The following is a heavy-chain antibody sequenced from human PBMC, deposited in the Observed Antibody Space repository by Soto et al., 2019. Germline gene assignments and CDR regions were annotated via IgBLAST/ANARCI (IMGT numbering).Heavy chain of an antibody. V-gene: IGHV3-23*01. Sequence: GGSLRLSCAASGFTFSSYAMSWVRQAPGKGLEWVSAISGSGGSTYYADSVKGRFTISRDNSKNTLYLQMNSLRAEDTAVYYCAKDPQGGQWLEGFDYWGQGTLVTVSS. J-gene: IGHJ4*02. CDR3: AKDPQGGQWLEGFDY. D-gene: IGHD6-19*01. CDR2: ISGSGGST. CDR1: GFTFSSYA.